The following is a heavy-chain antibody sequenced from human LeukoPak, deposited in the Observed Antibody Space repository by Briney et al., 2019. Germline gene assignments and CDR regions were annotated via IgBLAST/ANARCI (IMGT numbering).Heavy chain of an antibody. V-gene: IGHV3-33*01. J-gene: IGHJ4*02. Sequence: GGSLRLSCSASGFTFSDYGIHWVRQAPGKGLEWVAVVWPDGSKTYFADSVKGRSTISRDNSKNTLYLQMNSLRAEDTAVYYCARDFEAHDLRPIGYWGQGTLVTVSS. CDR3: ARDFEAHDLRPIGY. CDR2: VWPDGSKT. D-gene: IGHD3-3*01. CDR1: GFTFSDYG.